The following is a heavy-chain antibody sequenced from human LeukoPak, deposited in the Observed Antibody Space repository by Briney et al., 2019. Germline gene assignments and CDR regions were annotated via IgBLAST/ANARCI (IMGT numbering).Heavy chain of an antibody. J-gene: IGHJ4*02. CDR1: GGSFSGYY. D-gene: IGHD6-13*01. Sequence: SETLSLTCAVYGGSFSGYYWSWIRQPPGKGLEWIGEINHSGSTNYNPSLKSRVTISVDTSKNQFSLKLNSVTAADTAVYYCARASRWAAAGRDFDYWGQGTLVTVSS. CDR2: INHSGST. CDR3: ARASRWAAAGRDFDY. V-gene: IGHV4-34*01.